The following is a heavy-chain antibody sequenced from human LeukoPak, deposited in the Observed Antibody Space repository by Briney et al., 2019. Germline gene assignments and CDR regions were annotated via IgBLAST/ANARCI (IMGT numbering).Heavy chain of an antibody. CDR2: ISAYNGNT. D-gene: IGHD3-9*01. CDR1: GYTFTSYG. J-gene: IGHJ4*02. Sequence: PGASVKVSCKASGYTFTSYGISWVRQAPGQGLEWMGWISAYNGNTNYAQKLQGRVTMTTDTSTSTAYMELRSLRSDDTAVYYCARGDDILTGYYYFDYWGQGTLVTVSS. V-gene: IGHV1-18*01. CDR3: ARGDDILTGYYYFDY.